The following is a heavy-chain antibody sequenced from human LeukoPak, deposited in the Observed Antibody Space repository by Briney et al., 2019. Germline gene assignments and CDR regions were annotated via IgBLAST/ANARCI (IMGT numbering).Heavy chain of an antibody. J-gene: IGHJ4*02. V-gene: IGHV3-23*01. CDR3: ATDSSGYIDY. Sequence: GGSLRLSCAASGFTFSSYAMTWVRQAPGKGLEWVSGISGSGGSTYYADSVKGRFTISRDNSKNTLYLQMNSLRAEDTAVYYCATDSSGYIDYWGQGTLVTVSS. D-gene: IGHD6-19*01. CDR1: GFTFSSYA. CDR2: ISGSGGST.